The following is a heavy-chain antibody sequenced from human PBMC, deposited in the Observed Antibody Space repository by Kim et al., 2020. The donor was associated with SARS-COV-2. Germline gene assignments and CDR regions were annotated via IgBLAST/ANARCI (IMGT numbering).Heavy chain of an antibody. CDR3: ARDLPSRFLEWLAYHYYYYGMDV. CDR2: ISSSSNYI. V-gene: IGHV3-21*01. CDR1: GFTFSSYS. D-gene: IGHD3-3*01. J-gene: IGHJ6*02. Sequence: GGSLRLSCAASGFTFSSYSMNWVRQAPGKGLEWVSSISSSSNYIYYADSVKGRFTISRDNAKNSLYLQMNSLRAEDTAVYYCARDLPSRFLEWLAYHYYYYGMDVWGQGTTVTVSS.